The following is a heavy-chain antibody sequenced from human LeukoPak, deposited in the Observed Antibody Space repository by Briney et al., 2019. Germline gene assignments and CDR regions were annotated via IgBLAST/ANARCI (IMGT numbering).Heavy chain of an antibody. CDR2: INHSGST. D-gene: IGHD3-22*01. V-gene: IGHV4-34*01. J-gene: IGHJ1*01. Sequence: SETLSLTCAVYGGSFSGYYWSWLRQPPGKGLEWIGEINHSGSTNYNPSLKSRVTISVDTSKNQFSLKLSSVTAADTAVSYCARGHRSYYYDSSGYRGTFQHWGQGTLVTVSS. CDR1: GGSFSGYY. CDR3: ARGHRSYYYDSSGYRGTFQH.